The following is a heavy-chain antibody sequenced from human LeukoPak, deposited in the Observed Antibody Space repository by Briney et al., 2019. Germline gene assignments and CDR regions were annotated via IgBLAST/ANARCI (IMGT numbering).Heavy chain of an antibody. Sequence: ASVKVSCKASGYTFTGYYMHWVRQAPGQGLEWMGWINPNSGGTNYAQKFQGRVTMTRDTSISTAYMELSKLRSDDTAVYYCARGSSSWYDSAEYFQHWGQGTLVTVSS. D-gene: IGHD6-13*01. CDR3: ARGSSSWYDSAEYFQH. CDR1: GYTFTGYY. J-gene: IGHJ1*01. V-gene: IGHV1-2*02. CDR2: INPNSGGT.